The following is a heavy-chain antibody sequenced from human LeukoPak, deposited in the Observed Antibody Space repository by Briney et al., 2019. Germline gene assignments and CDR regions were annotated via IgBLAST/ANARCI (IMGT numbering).Heavy chain of an antibody. CDR1: GYTFTSHG. V-gene: IGHV1-18*01. CDR2: ISAYNGNT. J-gene: IGHJ4*02. D-gene: IGHD3-3*01. CDR3: AGGRITIFGVAENYFDY. Sequence: PRASVKVSCKASGYTFTSHGISWVRQAPGQGLEWMGWISAYNGNTNYAQKLQGRVTMTTDTSTSTAYMELRSLRSDDTAVYYCAGGRITIFGVAENYFDYWGQGTLVTVSS.